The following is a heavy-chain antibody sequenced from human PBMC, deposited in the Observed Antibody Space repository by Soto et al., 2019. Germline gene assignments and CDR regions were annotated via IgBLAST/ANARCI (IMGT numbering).Heavy chain of an antibody. D-gene: IGHD3-22*01. CDR2: IYLDGDK. V-gene: IGHV2-5*02. CDR1: WLSLSSSGGG. J-gene: IGHJ5*02. CDR3: AHLPVAITTCFDP. Sequence: QITLKESGPTLVKPTQPLTLTCTFSWLSLSSSGGGVGWILQPPGKALDCLALIYLDGDKRYSPSLKSRLTITKDTSKNLVVLTLTNMDPVDTGTYSSAHLPVAITTCFDPCGQGTLLPVYS.